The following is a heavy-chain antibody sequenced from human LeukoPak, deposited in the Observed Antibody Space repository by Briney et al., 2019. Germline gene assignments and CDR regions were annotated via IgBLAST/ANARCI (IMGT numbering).Heavy chain of an antibody. Sequence: SETLSLTCAVYGGSFSGYYWSWIRQPPGKGLEWIGEINHSGSTNYNPYLKSRVTMSVDTSKNQFSLKLSSVTAADTAVYYCARATVDSSGYYYVFHFDYWGQGTLVTVSS. CDR1: GGSFSGYY. CDR2: INHSGST. J-gene: IGHJ4*02. CDR3: ARATVDSSGYYYVFHFDY. V-gene: IGHV4-34*01. D-gene: IGHD3-22*01.